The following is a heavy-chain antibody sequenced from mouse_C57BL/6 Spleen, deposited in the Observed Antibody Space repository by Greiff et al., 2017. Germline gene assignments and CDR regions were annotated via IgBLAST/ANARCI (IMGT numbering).Heavy chain of an antibody. Sequence: VQLKQSGPELVKPGASVKISCKASGYSFTGYYMNWVKQSPEKSLEWIGEINPSTGGTTYNQKFKAKATLTVDKSSSTAYMQLKSLTSEDSAVYYGAREAAQPYFDYWGQGTTLTVSS. CDR3: AREAAQPYFDY. D-gene: IGHD3-2*02. J-gene: IGHJ2*01. CDR1: GYSFTGYY. V-gene: IGHV1-42*01. CDR2: INPSTGGT.